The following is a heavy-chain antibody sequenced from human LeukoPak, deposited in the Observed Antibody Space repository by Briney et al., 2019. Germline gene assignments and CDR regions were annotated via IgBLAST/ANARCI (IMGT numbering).Heavy chain of an antibody. J-gene: IGHJ4*02. D-gene: IGHD6-6*01. V-gene: IGHV3-74*01. CDR1: GFTFSSYW. CDR3: ARVRSDYSSSSPPDY. CDR2: IDNGGTTT. Sequence: PGGSLRLSCAASGFTFSSYWIHWVRQAPGKGLVWVSRIDNGGTTTLYADSVRGRFTISRDNAKNTLYLQMNSLRAEDTAIYFCARVRSDYSSSSPPDYWGQGTPVTVSS.